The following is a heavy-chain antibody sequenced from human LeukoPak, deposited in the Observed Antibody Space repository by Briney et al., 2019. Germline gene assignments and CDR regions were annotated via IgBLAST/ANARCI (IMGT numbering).Heavy chain of an antibody. CDR2: ISDIAST. J-gene: IGHJ4*02. CDR3: AGHHPRNTVDF. V-gene: IGHV4-59*08. Sequence: PSETLSLTCAVSGGSISSYYWSWIRQPPGKGLEWIAYISDIASTIYSPSLNSRVTISIDPSKNQFSLKLSSVTAADTAVYYCAGHHPRNTVDFWGQGTLVTVSS. CDR1: GGSISSYY. D-gene: IGHD2/OR15-2a*01.